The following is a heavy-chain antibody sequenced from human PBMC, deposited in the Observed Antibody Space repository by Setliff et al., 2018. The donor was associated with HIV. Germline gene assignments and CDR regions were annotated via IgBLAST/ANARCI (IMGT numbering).Heavy chain of an antibody. J-gene: IGHJ4*02. CDR1: GFILSEYT. Sequence: GSLRLSCAGSGFILSEYTISWVRQTPGKGLEWVSAIGGSGTTTYYADSVKGRFTISRDNAKNSVLLQMNSLRVEDTAVYFCAAQGVLWGQGTQVTLSS. CDR3: AAQGVL. V-gene: IGHV3-11*04. CDR2: IGGSGTTT.